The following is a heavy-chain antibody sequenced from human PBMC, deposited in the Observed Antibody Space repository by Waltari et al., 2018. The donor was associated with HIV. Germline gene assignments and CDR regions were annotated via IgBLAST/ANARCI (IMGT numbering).Heavy chain of an antibody. J-gene: IGHJ3*02. CDR2: INHSGRP. CDR3: ARQKPNCIMITFGGGCDAFDI. CDR1: GGSFSGYY. D-gene: IGHD3-16*01. Sequence: QVQLQQWGAGLLKPSETLSLTCAVYGGSFSGYYWSWIRQPPGKGLEWIGEINHSGRPNYNPALKSRVTISVDTSKNQFSLKLRSVTAADTAVYYCARQKPNCIMITFGGGCDAFDIWGQGTMVTVSS. V-gene: IGHV4-34*01.